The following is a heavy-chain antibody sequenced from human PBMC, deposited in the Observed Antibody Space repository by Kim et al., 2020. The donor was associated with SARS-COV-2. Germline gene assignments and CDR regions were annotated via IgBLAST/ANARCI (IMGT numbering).Heavy chain of an antibody. CDR1: GGSISSSSYY. V-gene: IGHV4-39*01. J-gene: IGHJ5*02. D-gene: IGHD3-10*01. CDR3: AVHAEGTMFRGVPNWFDP. CDR2: IYYSGST. Sequence: SETLSLTCTVSGGSISSSSYYWGRIRQPPGKGLEWIGSIYYSGSTYYNPSLDSRVTISVDTSKNQFSLKLSSVTAADTAVYSCAVHAEGTMFRGVPNWFDPWGQGTLVTVSS.